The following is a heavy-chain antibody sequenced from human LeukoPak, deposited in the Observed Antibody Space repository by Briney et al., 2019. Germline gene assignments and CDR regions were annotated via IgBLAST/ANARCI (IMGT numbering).Heavy chain of an antibody. CDR3: ATNEEAPEGRNWFDP. V-gene: IGHV4-4*02. J-gene: IGHJ5*02. CDR2: VYHSGIT. Sequence: SGTLSLTCAVSGGFISSGNYWSWVRQSPGKGLEWIGEVYHSGITTYNPSLKSRVTISVDKSKNQFSLNLSSVTAADTAVYYCATNEEAPEGRNWFDPWGQGTLVTVSS. CDR1: GGFISSGNY.